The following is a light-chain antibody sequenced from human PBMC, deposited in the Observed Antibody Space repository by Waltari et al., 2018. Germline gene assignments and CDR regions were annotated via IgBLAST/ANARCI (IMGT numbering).Light chain of an antibody. CDR3: QQYADPPYT. J-gene: IGKJ3*01. V-gene: IGKV3-20*01. CDR1: QTVAHTY. Sequence: EIVVTQSPGALSLFPGERATLSCRASQTVAHTYLAWFQQRPGQAPSLLIYGASNRAAGIPDRFSGSGSGTDFTLTISRLEPEDFAVYYCQQYADPPYTFGPGTKVDFK. CDR2: GAS.